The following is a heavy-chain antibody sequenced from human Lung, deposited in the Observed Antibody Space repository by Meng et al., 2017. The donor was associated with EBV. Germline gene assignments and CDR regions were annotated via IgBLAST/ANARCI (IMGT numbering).Heavy chain of an antibody. CDR2: AIPVYGAT. D-gene: IGHD4-17*01. CDR1: GGTLSNFA. V-gene: IGHV1-69*01. CDR3: ARDNADTVTTPFFDY. Sequence: QGNLGQSGAEVKKPGSSVRVSCKASGGTLSNFAINWVRQAPGQGLEWIGGAIPVYGATNFAHNFQGRVTLSADESTNTAYMDLRSLTSADTAIYFCARDNADTVTTPFFDYWGQGTLVTVSS. J-gene: IGHJ4*02.